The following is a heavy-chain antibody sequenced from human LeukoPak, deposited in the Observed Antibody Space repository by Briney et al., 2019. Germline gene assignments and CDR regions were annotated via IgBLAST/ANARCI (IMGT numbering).Heavy chain of an antibody. CDR1: GFTFSSYA. V-gene: IGHV3-30*04. D-gene: IGHD4-11*01. CDR3: ARDRNLDYCFN. J-gene: IGHJ4*02. Sequence: GGSLRLSCAASGFTFSSYAMHWVRQAPGKGLEWVAVISYDGSNKYYADSVKGRFTISRDNSKNTLYLQISSLRADDTAVYYCARDRNLDYCFNWGQGTLVTVSS. CDR2: ISYDGSNK.